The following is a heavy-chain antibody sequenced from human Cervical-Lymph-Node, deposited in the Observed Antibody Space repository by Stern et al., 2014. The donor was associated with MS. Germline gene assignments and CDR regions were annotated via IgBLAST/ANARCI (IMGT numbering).Heavy chain of an antibody. CDR1: GFSFADYA. CDR3: AKDTYYYGSGSETAIDY. J-gene: IGHJ4*02. CDR2: ISWNSGSI. Sequence: EVHLVESGGGLVQPGRSLRLSCAASGFSFADYAMHCVRLAPAQGQELVSVISWNSGSIGYADSVKGRFTISRDNAKNSLYLQMNSLRAEDTALYYCAKDTYYYGSGSETAIDYWGQGTLVTVSS. V-gene: IGHV3-9*01. D-gene: IGHD3-10*01.